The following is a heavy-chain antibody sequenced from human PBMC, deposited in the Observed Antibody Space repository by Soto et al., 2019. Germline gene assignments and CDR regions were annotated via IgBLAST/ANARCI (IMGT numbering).Heavy chain of an antibody. Sequence: GASVKVSCKASGGTFSSYTISWVRQAPGQGLEWMGRIIPILGIANYAQKFQGRVTITADTSTSTAYMELRSLRSDDTAVYYCARDGCSGGSCYLGDAFDIWGQGTMVTVSS. CDR3: ARDGCSGGSCYLGDAFDI. V-gene: IGHV1-69*04. D-gene: IGHD2-15*01. CDR2: IIPILGIA. CDR1: GGTFSSYT. J-gene: IGHJ3*02.